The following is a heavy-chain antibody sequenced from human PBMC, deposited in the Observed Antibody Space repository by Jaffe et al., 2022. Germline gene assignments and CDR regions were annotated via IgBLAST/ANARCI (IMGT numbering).Heavy chain of an antibody. Sequence: QVQLQESGPGLVKPSETLSLTCAVSGYSISSGYYWGWIRQPPGKGLEWIGSIYHSGSTYYNPSLKSRVTISVDTSKNQFSLKLSSVTAADTAVYYCARGAGLGQLWLLWGQGTLVTVSS. CDR1: GYSISSGYY. D-gene: IGHD5-18*01. V-gene: IGHV4-38-2*01. CDR2: IYHSGST. J-gene: IGHJ4*02. CDR3: ARGAGLGQLWLL.